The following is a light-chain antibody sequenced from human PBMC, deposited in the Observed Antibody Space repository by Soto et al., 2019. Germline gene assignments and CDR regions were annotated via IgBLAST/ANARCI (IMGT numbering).Light chain of an antibody. CDR2: GAS. V-gene: IGKV3-20*01. J-gene: IGKJ2*01. CDR3: QQYGSSPRT. CDR1: QSVSSTY. Sequence: ETVLTQSPGTLSLSPGERATLSCRASQSVSSTYLAWYQQKPGQGPRLLIYGASSRATGISDRFSGSGSATDFTLTISRLEPGDFAVYYWQQYGSSPRTFGQGTKLEIK.